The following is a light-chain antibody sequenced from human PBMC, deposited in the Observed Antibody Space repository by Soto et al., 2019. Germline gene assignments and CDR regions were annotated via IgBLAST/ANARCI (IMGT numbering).Light chain of an antibody. J-gene: IGKJ4*01. Sequence: EIVMTQSPATLSVSPGETATLSCRASQGISRTLAWYQHKPGQAPRLLFYGASTRATGVPARFSGSGSGTAFTLTISSLQSEDSALYYCQHYNHWPQLSFGGGTKVEI. CDR2: GAS. CDR1: QGISRT. CDR3: QHYNHWPQLS. V-gene: IGKV3-15*01.